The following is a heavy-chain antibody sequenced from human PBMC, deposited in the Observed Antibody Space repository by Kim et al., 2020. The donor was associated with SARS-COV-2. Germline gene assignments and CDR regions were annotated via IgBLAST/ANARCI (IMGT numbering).Heavy chain of an antibody. CDR3: ARVSSPGGDGLSFDY. CDR2: IIPIFGTA. V-gene: IGHV1-69*13. D-gene: IGHD2-21*02. Sequence: SVKVSCKASGGTFSSYAISWVRQAPGQGLEWMGGIIPIFGTANYAQKFQGRVTITADESTSTAYMELSSLRSEDTAVYYCARVSSPGGDGLSFDYWGQGTLVTVSS. CDR1: GGTFSSYA. J-gene: IGHJ4*02.